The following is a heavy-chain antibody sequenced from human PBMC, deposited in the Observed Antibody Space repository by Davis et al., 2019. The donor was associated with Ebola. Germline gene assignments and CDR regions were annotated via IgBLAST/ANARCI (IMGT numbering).Heavy chain of an antibody. CDR3: TTVSGIQLWTYYYGMDV. J-gene: IGHJ6*02. V-gene: IGHV3-15*01. CDR1: GFTFSSYA. CDR2: IKSKTDGGTT. Sequence: PGGSLRLSCAASGFTFSSYAMSWVRQAPGKGLEWVGRIKSKTDGGTTDYAAPVKGRFTISRDDSKNTLYLQMNSLKTEDTAVYYCTTVSGIQLWTYYYGMDVWGQGTTVTVSS. D-gene: IGHD5-18*01.